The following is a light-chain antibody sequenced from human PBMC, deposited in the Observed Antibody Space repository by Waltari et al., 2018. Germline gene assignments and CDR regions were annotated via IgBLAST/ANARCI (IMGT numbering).Light chain of an antibody. CDR1: QSVSGNY. J-gene: IGKJ1*01. V-gene: IGKV3-20*01. Sequence: EIVLAQSPGTLSLPPGERATLSCRPSQSVSGNYLAWYQQKPGQAPRLLIYGTSNRATGISDRFSGSGSGTDFTLTISRLEPEDVAVYYCQQCSNSPWTFGQGTKVAIK. CDR3: QQCSNSPWT. CDR2: GTS.